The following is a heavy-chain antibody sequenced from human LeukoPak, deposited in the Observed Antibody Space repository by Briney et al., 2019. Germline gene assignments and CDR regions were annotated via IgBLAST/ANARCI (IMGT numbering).Heavy chain of an antibody. CDR3: ARGRGVKYNSDRIYSFDY. V-gene: IGHV4-34*01. CDR2: INHSGST. D-gene: IGHD1-1*01. Sequence: TSETLSLTCTVSGGSISSYYWSWIRQPPGKGLEWIGEINHSGSTNYNPSLKTRVTISIDTSNNQFSLKLSSVTAADTAVYYCARGRGVKYNSDRIYSFDYWGQGTLVTVSS. J-gene: IGHJ4*02. CDR1: GGSISSYY.